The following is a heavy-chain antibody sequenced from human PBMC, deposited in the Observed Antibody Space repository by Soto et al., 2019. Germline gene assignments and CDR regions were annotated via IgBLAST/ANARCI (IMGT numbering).Heavy chain of an antibody. D-gene: IGHD3-22*01. CDR1: GGSISSYY. Sequence: SETLSLTCTVSGGSISSYYWSWIRQPAGKGLEWIGRIYTSGSTNYNPSLKSRLTISVDTSKNQFSLNLRSVTAADTAVYYCARRDRSGFSYWLDTWGQGTLVTVSS. J-gene: IGHJ5*02. CDR2: IYTSGST. CDR3: ARRDRSGFSYWLDT. V-gene: IGHV4-4*07.